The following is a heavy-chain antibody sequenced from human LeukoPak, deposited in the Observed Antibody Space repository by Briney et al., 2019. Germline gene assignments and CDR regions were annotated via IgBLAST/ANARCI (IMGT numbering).Heavy chain of an antibody. CDR3: AREQRIAVAEY. CDR2: VNPNSGDT. J-gene: IGHJ4*02. D-gene: IGHD6-19*01. CDR1: EYIFTGYY. V-gene: IGHV1-2*02. Sequence: ASVKVSCKASEYIFTGYYIHWVRQAPGQGLEWMGCVNPNSGDTNYAQKFQGSVTMTRDTSISTVYMELSRLRSDDTAVYYCAREQRIAVAEYWGQGTLVTVSS.